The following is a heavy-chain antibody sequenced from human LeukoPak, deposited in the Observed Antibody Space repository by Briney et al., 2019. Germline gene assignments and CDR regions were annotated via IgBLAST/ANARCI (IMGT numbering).Heavy chain of an antibody. D-gene: IGHD6-19*01. CDR2: IYYSGST. V-gene: IGHV4-39*07. J-gene: IGHJ4*02. CDR1: GGSISSSSYY. CDR3: ARYNKQAPGYSSGWYEAGLIYFDY. Sequence: SETLSLTCTVSGGSISSSSYYWGWIRQPPGKGLEWIGSIYYSGSTYYNPSLKSRVTISVDTSKNQFSLKLSSVTAADTAVYYCARYNKQAPGYSSGWYEAGLIYFDYWGQGTLVTVSS.